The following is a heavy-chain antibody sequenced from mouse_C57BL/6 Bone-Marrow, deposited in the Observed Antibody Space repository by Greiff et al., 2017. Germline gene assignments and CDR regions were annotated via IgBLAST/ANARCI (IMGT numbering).Heavy chain of an antibody. D-gene: IGHD1-1*01. CDR3: ARGWQYYGSSYGWYFDV. J-gene: IGHJ1*03. V-gene: IGHV5-4*01. CDR2: ISDGGSYT. CDR1: GFTFSSYA. Sequence: EVQGVESGGGLVKPGGSLKLSCAASGFTFSSYAMSWVRQTPEKRLEWVATISDGGSYTYYPDNVKGRFTISRDNAKNNLYRQMSHLKSEDPAMYYCARGWQYYGSSYGWYFDVWGTGTTVTVSS.